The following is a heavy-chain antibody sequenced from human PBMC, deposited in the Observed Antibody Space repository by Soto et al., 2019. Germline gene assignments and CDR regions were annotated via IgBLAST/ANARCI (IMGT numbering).Heavy chain of an antibody. D-gene: IGHD5-12*01. Sequence: QVQLQESGPRLVKPSETLSLTCGVSGGSVSSGSYYWSWIRQPPGKGLEWFGYIYYTGSTKYNPSLKSRVTISLDTSKSQCYLKLSAVTASDTAVYYCATFYIGYDCYDYWGQGTLATVSA. CDR2: IYYTGST. J-gene: IGHJ4*02. CDR3: ATFYIGYDCYDY. CDR1: GGSVSSGSYY. V-gene: IGHV4-61*01.